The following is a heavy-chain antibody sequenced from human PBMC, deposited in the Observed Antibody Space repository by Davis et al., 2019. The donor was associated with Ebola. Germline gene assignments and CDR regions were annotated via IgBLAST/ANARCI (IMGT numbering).Heavy chain of an antibody. J-gene: IGHJ4*02. V-gene: IGHV3-30-3*01. CDR3: ARETTRVFDY. CDR2: ISYDGSNK. CDR1: GFTFSSYA. Sequence: PGGSLRLSCAASGFTFSSYAMHWVRQAPGKGLEWVALISYDGSNKYYADSVKGRFTISRDNSKNTLYLQMNSLRAEETAVYYCARETTRVFDYWGQGTLVTVSS. D-gene: IGHD1/OR15-1a*01.